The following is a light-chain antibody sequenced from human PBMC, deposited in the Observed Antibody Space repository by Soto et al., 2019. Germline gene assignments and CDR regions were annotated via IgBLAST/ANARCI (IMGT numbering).Light chain of an antibody. V-gene: IGKV3-11*01. CDR2: DAS. J-gene: IGKJ3*01. CDR3: LQRSNWRPLT. Sequence: DIVLTQSPATLSLSPGERATLSCRASQSISSYLAWYQQKPGQAHSLLIYDASNRATVIPARFSGCGSGTDFTLTISGLEPEDCGVYDFLQRSNWRPLTLGPGTKVHIK. CDR1: QSISSY.